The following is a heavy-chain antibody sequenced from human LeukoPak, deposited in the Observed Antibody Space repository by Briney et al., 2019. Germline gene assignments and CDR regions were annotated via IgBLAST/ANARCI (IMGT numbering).Heavy chain of an antibody. J-gene: IGHJ5*02. V-gene: IGHV1-24*01. CDR3: ATATPQNYYDSSGYYFGWFDP. CDR2: FDPEDGET. Sequence: ASVKVSCKVSGYTLTEISMHWVRQAPGKGLEWMGGFDPEDGETIYAQRFQGRVTMTEDTSTDTAYMELSSLRPEDTAVYYCATATPQNYYDSSGYYFGWFDPWGQGTLVTVSS. CDR1: GYTLTEIS. D-gene: IGHD3-22*01.